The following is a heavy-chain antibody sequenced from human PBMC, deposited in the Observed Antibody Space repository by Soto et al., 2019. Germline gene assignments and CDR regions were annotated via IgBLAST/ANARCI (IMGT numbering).Heavy chain of an antibody. CDR3: AFLVPAAINRINWFDH. CDR1: GFSLSTSGVG. V-gene: IGHV2-5*02. J-gene: IGHJ5*02. D-gene: IGHD2-2*02. CDR2: IYWDDDK. Sequence: QITLKESGPTLVKPTQTLTLTCTFSGFSLSTSGVGVGWIRQPPGKALEWLALIYWDDDKRYSPSLNSRLTITKDTSKNQVVLTMTNMDPVDTATYYCAFLVPAAINRINWFDHWGQGTLVTVSS.